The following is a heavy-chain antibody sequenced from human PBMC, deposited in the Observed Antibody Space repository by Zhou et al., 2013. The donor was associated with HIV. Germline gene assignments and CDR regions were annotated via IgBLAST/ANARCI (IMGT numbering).Heavy chain of an antibody. V-gene: IGHV1-69*05. D-gene: IGHD3-3*01. CDR1: GGTFSSYA. J-gene: IGHJ5*02. CDR2: IIPIFGTA. Sequence: QVQLVQSGAEVKKPGSSVKVSCKASGGTFSSYAISWVRQAPGQGLEWMGGIIPIFGTANYAQKFQGRVTITTDESTSTAYMELSSLRSEDTAVYYCARVTLSDDDFWSGYSSWFDPWGQGTLVTVSS. CDR3: ARVTLSDDDFWSGYSSWFDP.